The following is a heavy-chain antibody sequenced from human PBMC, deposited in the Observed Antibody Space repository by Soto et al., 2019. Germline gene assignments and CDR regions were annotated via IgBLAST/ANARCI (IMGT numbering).Heavy chain of an antibody. D-gene: IGHD6-13*01. CDR3: ARLAAAVEYYFDY. V-gene: IGHV4-4*02. CDR2: IYHSGST. Sequence: PSETLSLTCAVSGGSISSSNWWSWVRQPPGKGLEWIGEIYHSGSTNYNPSLKSRVTISVDKSKNQFSLKLSSVTAADTAVYYCARLAAAVEYYFDYWGQGTLVTVSS. CDR1: GGSISSSNW. J-gene: IGHJ4*02.